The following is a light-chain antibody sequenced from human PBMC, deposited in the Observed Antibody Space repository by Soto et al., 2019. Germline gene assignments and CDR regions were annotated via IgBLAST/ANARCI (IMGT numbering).Light chain of an antibody. CDR2: DTS. J-gene: IGKJ3*01. V-gene: IGKV3-11*01. CDR3: QQRSNSIT. Sequence: EIVLTQSPATLSLSPGERATLSCRASQSVSSYLAWYQQKPGQAPRLLIYDTSNRATGIRARFSGYGSGTAFSLSISSLEPEDFEVYYCQQRSNSITLGPGTKVDIK. CDR1: QSVSSY.